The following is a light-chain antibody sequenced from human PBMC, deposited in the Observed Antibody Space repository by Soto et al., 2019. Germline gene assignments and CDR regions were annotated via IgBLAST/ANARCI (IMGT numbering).Light chain of an antibody. V-gene: IGLV1-44*01. CDR1: SSNIGTIT. Sequence: QSVLAQPPSASGTPGQRVTISCSGSSSNIGTITVNWYQHLPGTAPKLLIYGDNQRPSGVPDRFSGSKSGTSASLAINGLQSEDEADYYCALWDDSLHNWVFGGGTK. CDR3: ALWDDSLHNWV. CDR2: GDN. J-gene: IGLJ3*02.